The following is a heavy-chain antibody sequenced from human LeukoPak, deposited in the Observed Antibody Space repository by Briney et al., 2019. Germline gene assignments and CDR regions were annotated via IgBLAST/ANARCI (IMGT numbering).Heavy chain of an antibody. CDR3: GRAFPPLRTSSAGDL. Sequence: GGSLRLSCSASGFSFSNYDMNWVRQAPGKGLEWVSAISGRSSHVYYGESVKGRLTISRGNAKNSLYLQLDSLGVEDTAVYYCGRAFPPLRTSSAGDLWGQGTLVTVSS. V-gene: IGHV3-21*01. D-gene: IGHD3-16*01. J-gene: IGHJ1*01. CDR1: GFSFSNYD. CDR2: ISGRSSHV.